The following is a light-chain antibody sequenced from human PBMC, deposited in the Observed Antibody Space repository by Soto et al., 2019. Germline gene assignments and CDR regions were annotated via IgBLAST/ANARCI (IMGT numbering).Light chain of an antibody. Sequence: QSVLTQPPSVSGAPGQRVTISCTGSSSNIGAGYYVHWYQQFPGTAPKLLIYGNTNRPSGVPDRFSGSKSGTSASLAITGLQAEDEADYYCAAWDDSLSGPLFGGGTKLTVL. CDR1: SSNIGAGYY. V-gene: IGLV1-40*01. J-gene: IGLJ2*01. CDR2: GNT. CDR3: AAWDDSLSGPL.